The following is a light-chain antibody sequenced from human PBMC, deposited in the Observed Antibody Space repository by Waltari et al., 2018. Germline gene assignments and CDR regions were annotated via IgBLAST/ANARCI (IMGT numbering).Light chain of an antibody. Sequence: QSALTQPASVSGSPGQSITISCTGAGSDFGSSDLISWYQQHSRKAPTLMFFEVSQRPSGVPYRFSGARSGNTASLTISGLQADDEADYYCCSYVGYSTWVFGGGTKLTVL. CDR2: EVS. CDR3: CSYVGYSTWV. J-gene: IGLJ3*02. V-gene: IGLV2-23*02. CDR1: GSDFGSSDL.